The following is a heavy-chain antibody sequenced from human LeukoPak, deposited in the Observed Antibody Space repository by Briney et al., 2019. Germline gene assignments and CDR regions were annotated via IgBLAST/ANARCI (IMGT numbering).Heavy chain of an antibody. CDR2: ISWNSGSI. CDR3: AKDIRSGSLGGLFDL. J-gene: IGHJ2*01. D-gene: IGHD1-26*01. Sequence: GGSLRLSCAASGFTFDDYAMHWVRQAPGKGLEWVSGISWNSGSIGYADSVKGRFTISRDNAKNSLYLQMNSLRAEDTALYYCAKDIRSGSLGGLFDLWGRGTLVTVSS. V-gene: IGHV3-9*01. CDR1: GFTFDDYA.